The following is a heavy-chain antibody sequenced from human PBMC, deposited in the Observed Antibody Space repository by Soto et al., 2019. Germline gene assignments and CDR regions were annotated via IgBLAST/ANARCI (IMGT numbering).Heavy chain of an antibody. CDR1: GYTFTSYD. CDR2: MNPNSGNT. D-gene: IGHD2-2*01. CDR3: ARGHCSSTSCYYYMDV. Sequence: ASVKVSCKASGYTFTSYDINWVRQATGQGLEWMGWMNPNSGNTGYAQKFQGRVTMTRNTSISTAYMELSSLRSEDTAVYYCARGHCSSTSCYYYMDVWGKGTTVTVSS. J-gene: IGHJ6*03. V-gene: IGHV1-8*01.